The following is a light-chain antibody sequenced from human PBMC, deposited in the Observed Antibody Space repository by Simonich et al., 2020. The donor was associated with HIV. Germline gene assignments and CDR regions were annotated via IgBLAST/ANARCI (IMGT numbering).Light chain of an antibody. CDR1: QIVLSSSNNKNY. J-gene: IGKJ1*01. V-gene: IGKV4-1*01. Sequence: DIVMTQSPDSLAVSLGERATINCKSSQIVLSSSNNKNYLTWYQQKPGQPPNLLFYCASTRESGVPERFSGSGSGTDFTRTMKSLQAEDVAVYNCQQYYSTPQAFGQGTKVEIK. CDR2: CAS. CDR3: QQYYSTPQA.